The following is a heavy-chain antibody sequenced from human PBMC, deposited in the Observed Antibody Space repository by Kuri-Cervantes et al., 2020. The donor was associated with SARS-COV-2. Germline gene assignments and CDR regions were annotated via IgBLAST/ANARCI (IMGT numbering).Heavy chain of an antibody. V-gene: IGHV3-30*04. J-gene: IGHJ6*02. D-gene: IGHD2/OR15-2a*01. Sequence: GGSLRLSCAVSGFTFSNYAMHWVRQAPGKGLEWVAVISYDGSSKYYADSVKGRFTISRDNPKNTLYLQMNRLTIEDTAVYYCARVYEYVRLAWGMDVWGQGTTGTGSS. CDR1: GFTFSNYA. CDR2: ISYDGSSK. CDR3: ARVYEYVRLAWGMDV.